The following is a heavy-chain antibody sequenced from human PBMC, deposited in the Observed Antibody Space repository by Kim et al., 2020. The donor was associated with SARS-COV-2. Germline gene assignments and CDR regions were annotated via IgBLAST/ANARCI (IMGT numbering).Heavy chain of an antibody. CDR2: ISAYNGNT. CDR1: GYTFTSYG. J-gene: IGHJ6*02. Sequence: ASVKVSCKASGYTFTSYGISWVRQAPGQGLEWMGWISAYNGNTNYAQKLQGRVTMTTDTSTSTAYMELRSLRSDDTAVYYCARGSGGYGSGSYYKDYYGMDVWGQGTPVTVSS. CDR3: ARGSGGYGSGSYYKDYYGMDV. V-gene: IGHV1-18*01. D-gene: IGHD3-10*01.